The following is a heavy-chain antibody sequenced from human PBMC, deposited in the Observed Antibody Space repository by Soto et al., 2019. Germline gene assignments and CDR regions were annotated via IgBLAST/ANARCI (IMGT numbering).Heavy chain of an antibody. Sequence: PSETLSLTGAVSGGSISSGGYSWSWIRQPPGKGLEWIGYIYHTGSTYYNPSLKSRVTISVDKSKNQFSLRLNSVTAADTAVYFCARLSAAYNYFFDYWGQGTLVTVSS. D-gene: IGHD1-1*01. CDR2: IYHTGST. CDR1: GGSISSGGYS. J-gene: IGHJ4*02. CDR3: ARLSAAYNYFFDY. V-gene: IGHV4-30-2*01.